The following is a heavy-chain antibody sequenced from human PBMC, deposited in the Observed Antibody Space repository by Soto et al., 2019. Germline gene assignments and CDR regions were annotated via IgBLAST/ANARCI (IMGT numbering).Heavy chain of an antibody. V-gene: IGHV4-34*01. J-gene: IGHJ4*02. CDR1: GGSFSGYY. CDR2: INHSGST. D-gene: IGHD2-15*01. Sequence: SETLSLTCAVYGGSFSGYYWSWIRQPPGKGLEWIGEINHSGSTNYNPSLKSRVTISVDTSKNQFSLKLSSVTAADTAVYYCARAYKDIVVVVAATLFDYWGQGTLVTVSS. CDR3: ARAYKDIVVVVAATLFDY.